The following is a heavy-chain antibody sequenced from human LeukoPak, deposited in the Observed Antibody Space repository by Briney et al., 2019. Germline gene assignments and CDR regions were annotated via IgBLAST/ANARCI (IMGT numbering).Heavy chain of an antibody. CDR3: ARGSYSSGRSGFDY. V-gene: IGHV3-30-3*01. CDR2: ISYDGSNK. Sequence: PGRSQRLSCAASGFTFSSYAMHWVRQAPGKGLEWVAVISYDGSNKYYADSVKGRFTISRDNSKNTLYLQMNSLRAEDTAVYYCARGSYSSGRSGFDYWGQGTLVTVSS. D-gene: IGHD6-19*01. J-gene: IGHJ4*02. CDR1: GFTFSSYA.